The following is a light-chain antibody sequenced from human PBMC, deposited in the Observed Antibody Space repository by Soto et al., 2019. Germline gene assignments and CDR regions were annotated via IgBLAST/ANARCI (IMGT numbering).Light chain of an antibody. Sequence: QSVRTQPASVSGSPGQSITISCTGTSRDVGGYNYVSWYQQHPGKAPKLMIYDVSNRPSGVSNRFFGSKSGNTASLTISGLQAEDEADYYCSSYTSSSTLFGTGTKVT. CDR2: DVS. CDR1: SRDVGGYNY. J-gene: IGLJ1*01. CDR3: SSYTSSSTL. V-gene: IGLV2-14*01.